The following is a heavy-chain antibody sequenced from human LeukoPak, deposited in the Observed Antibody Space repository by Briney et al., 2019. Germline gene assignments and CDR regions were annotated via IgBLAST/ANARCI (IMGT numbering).Heavy chain of an antibody. CDR3: ARGSPGDYFDY. J-gene: IGHJ4*02. CDR1: GGTFSGYA. CDR2: IIPIFGTA. D-gene: IGHD1-26*01. Sequence: ASVKVSCTASGGTFSGYAISWVRQAPGQGLEWMGGIIPIFGTANYAQKFQGRVTITTDESTSTAYMELSSLRSEDTAVYYCARGSPGDYFDYWGQGTLVTVSS. V-gene: IGHV1-69*05.